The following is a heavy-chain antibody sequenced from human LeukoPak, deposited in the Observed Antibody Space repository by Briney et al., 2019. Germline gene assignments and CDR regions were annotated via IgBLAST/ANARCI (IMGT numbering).Heavy chain of an antibody. CDR1: GFTFSSYR. J-gene: IGHJ6*03. CDR3: AKGRGWEASYYYYYMDV. CDR2: ISSSSTYI. V-gene: IGHV3-21*01. Sequence: GGSLRLSCEASGFTFSSYRMNWVRQGPGKGLEWVSSISSSSTYIYYADSVKGRFTISRDNAKNSLYLQMNSLRAEDTAVYYCAKGRGWEASYYYYYMDVWGKGTTVTISS. D-gene: IGHD1-26*01.